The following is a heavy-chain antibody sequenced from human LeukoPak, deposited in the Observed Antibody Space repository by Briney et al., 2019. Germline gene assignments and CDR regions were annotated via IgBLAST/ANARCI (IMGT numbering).Heavy chain of an antibody. D-gene: IGHD5-24*01. CDR1: GGSITDYY. CDR2: MYYSGSA. V-gene: IGHV4-59*08. CDR3: ARGSGQRDGYNLADFDY. Sequence: PAETLSLTCTVSGGSITDYYWSWIRHSSGKGLEWIGYMYYSGSAYYSPSLKTRVTLSVDTSKNQFSLKLTSVTAADTAVYYCARGSGQRDGYNLADFDYWGQGTLVTVSS. J-gene: IGHJ4*02.